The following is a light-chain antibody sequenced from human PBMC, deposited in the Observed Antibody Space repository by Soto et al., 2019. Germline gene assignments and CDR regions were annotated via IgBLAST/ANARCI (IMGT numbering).Light chain of an antibody. Sequence: SVSLVEKAILFCRTSQTVNYKSAWYQQKPGQARKLLIYGASTRAAGIPARFSGSGAGTEFTLTISILQSEDFAVYDCQQYNNVTTNKFAQGTILEIK. J-gene: IGKJ5*01. CDR1: QTVNYK. CDR2: GAS. CDR3: QQYNNVTTNK. V-gene: IGKV3-15*01.